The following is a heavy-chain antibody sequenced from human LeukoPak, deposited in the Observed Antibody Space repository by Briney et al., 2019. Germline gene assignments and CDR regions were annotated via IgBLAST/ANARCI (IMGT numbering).Heavy chain of an antibody. Sequence: PSETLSLTCTVSGGSITGYYWSWIRQPPGKGLEWIGEINHSGSTNYNPSLKSRVTISVDTSKNQFSLKLSSVTAADTAVYYCARGSDFDYWAAFDIWGQGTMVTVSS. V-gene: IGHV4-34*01. CDR3: ARGSDFDYWAAFDI. CDR1: GGSITGYY. D-gene: IGHD2-8*02. CDR2: INHSGST. J-gene: IGHJ3*02.